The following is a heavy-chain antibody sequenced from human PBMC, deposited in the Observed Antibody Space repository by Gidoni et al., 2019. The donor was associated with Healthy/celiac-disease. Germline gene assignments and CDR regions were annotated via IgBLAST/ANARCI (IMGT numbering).Heavy chain of an antibody. Sequence: QVQLQESGPGLVTPSQTLSLTCPVSGGSISSGGYYWSWIRQHPGKGLEWIGYIYYSGSTYYNPSLKSRVTISVDTSKNQFSLKRSSVTAADTAVYYCARVVWFGELGVYLGEYYFDYWGQGTLVTVSS. CDR1: GGSISSGGYY. CDR2: IYYSGST. CDR3: ARVVWFGELGVYLGEYYFDY. D-gene: IGHD3-10*01. V-gene: IGHV4-31*03. J-gene: IGHJ4*02.